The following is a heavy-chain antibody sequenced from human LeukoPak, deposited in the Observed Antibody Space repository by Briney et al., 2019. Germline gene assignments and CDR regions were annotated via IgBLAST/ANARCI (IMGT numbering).Heavy chain of an antibody. J-gene: IGHJ4*02. CDR2: ITPNSGGT. CDR3: VRKSATRRTSEFDY. Sequence: ASVKVSCKASGGTFNGIVISWVRQAPGQGLEWMGWITPNSGGTKYAQRFQGRVTMTRDTSISTAYMDLSSLGSDDTAIFYCVRKSATRRTSEFDYWGQGTPVTVSS. CDR1: GGTFNGIV. D-gene: IGHD2-15*01. V-gene: IGHV1-2*02.